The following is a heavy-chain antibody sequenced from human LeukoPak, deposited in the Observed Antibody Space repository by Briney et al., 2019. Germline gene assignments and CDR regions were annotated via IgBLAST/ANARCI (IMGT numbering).Heavy chain of an antibody. CDR3: ATDTVTSVVY. CDR2: IYYSGTT. D-gene: IGHD4-17*01. V-gene: IGHV4-59*01. Sequence: PSETLSLTCTVSGGSISSYYWSWIRQPPGRGLEWIGYIYYSGTTNYNPSLKSRVTISVDTSKNQFSLKLSSVTAADTAVYYCATDTVTSVVYWGQGTLVTVSS. CDR1: GGSISSYY. J-gene: IGHJ4*02.